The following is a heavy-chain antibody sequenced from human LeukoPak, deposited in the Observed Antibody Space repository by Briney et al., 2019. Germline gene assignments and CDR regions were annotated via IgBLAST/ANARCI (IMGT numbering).Heavy chain of an antibody. Sequence: SGPTLVNPTQTLTLTCTFSGFSLSTSGMCVIWIRQPPGKTLVWLARIDWDDDKYYSTSLKTRLTISKDTSKHQVVLTMTNMDPVDTATYYCARIRYYDSSGSHLEYFQHWGQGTLVTVSS. V-gene: IGHV2-70*11. CDR2: IDWDDDK. D-gene: IGHD3-22*01. J-gene: IGHJ1*01. CDR1: GFSLSTSGMC. CDR3: ARIRYYDSSGSHLEYFQH.